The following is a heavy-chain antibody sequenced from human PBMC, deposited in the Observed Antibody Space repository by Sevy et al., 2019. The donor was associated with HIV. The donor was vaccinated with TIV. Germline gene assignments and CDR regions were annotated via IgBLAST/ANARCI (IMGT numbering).Heavy chain of an antibody. CDR3: ATRPNEGIAARAFDY. D-gene: IGHD6-6*01. V-gene: IGHV1-69*13. CDR2: IIPIFGTA. CDR1: GGTFSSYA. Sequence: ASVKVSCKASGGTFSSYAISWVRQAPGQGLEWMGGIIPIFGTANYAQKFQGRVTITADESTSTAYMELSSLRSEDTAAYYCATRPNEGIAARAFDYWGQGTLVTVSS. J-gene: IGHJ4*02.